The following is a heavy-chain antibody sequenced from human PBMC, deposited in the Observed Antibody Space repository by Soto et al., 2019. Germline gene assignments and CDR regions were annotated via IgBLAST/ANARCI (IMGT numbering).Heavy chain of an antibody. Sequence: PSETLSLTCGVSGGSINSGGYSWSWIRQPPGRGLEWIGNIYPSGSANYSPSLKTRVTISVDRSMNQFSLNLGSVTAADTAVYYCAREIFLYGMDVWGPGTTVTVSS. J-gene: IGHJ6*02. CDR2: IYPSGSA. CDR1: GGSINSGGYS. V-gene: IGHV4-30-2*01. CDR3: AREIFLYGMDV. D-gene: IGHD3-3*01.